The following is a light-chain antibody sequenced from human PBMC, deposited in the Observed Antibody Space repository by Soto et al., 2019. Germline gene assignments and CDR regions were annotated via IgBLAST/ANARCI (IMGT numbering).Light chain of an antibody. CDR2: AAS. Sequence: EIVLTQSPGTLSLSPGERATLSCRASQSVSVNSIAWYQQKGGQAPRLLIYAASTRTTGVPDRFSGSGSGTDFALTISRLETEDFAVYYCQQYGGSPFTFGPGTKVDIK. CDR1: QSVSVNS. CDR3: QQYGGSPFT. V-gene: IGKV3-20*01. J-gene: IGKJ3*01.